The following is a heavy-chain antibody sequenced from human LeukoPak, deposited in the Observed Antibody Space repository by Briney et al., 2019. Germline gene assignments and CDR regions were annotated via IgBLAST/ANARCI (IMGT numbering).Heavy chain of an antibody. V-gene: IGHV1-69*01. Sequence: SVKVSCKASGGTFSSYAISWVRQAPGQGLEWMGGIIPIFGTANYAQKFQGRVTITADESTSTAYMELSSLRSEDTAVYYCARETIAAAGKFDYWGQGTLVIVSS. CDR2: IIPIFGTA. CDR3: ARETIAAAGKFDY. D-gene: IGHD6-13*01. J-gene: IGHJ4*02. CDR1: GGTFSSYA.